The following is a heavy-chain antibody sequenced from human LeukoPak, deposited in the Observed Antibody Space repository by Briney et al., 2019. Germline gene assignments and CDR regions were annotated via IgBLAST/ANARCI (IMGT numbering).Heavy chain of an antibody. V-gene: IGHV3-9*01. CDR1: GFTFDDYA. Sequence: GGSLRLSCAASGFTFDDYAMHWVRQAPGKGLEWVLGISWNSGSIGYADSVKGRFTISRDNAKNSLYLQMNSLRAEDTALYYCAKDEVRVPYYYGMDVWGQGTTVTVS. CDR3: AKDEVRVPYYYGMDV. CDR2: ISWNSGSI. J-gene: IGHJ6*02. D-gene: IGHD2-21*01.